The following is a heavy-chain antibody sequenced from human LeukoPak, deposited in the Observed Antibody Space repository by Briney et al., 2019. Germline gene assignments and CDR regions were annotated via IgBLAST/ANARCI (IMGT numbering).Heavy chain of an antibody. V-gene: IGHV3-21*01. CDR2: ISSSSSYI. CDR3: ARVTQEDYYDSSGYYYHY. J-gene: IGHJ4*02. Sequence: GGCLRLSCAASGFTFSSYSMNWVRQAPGKGLEWVSSISSSSSYIYYADSVKGRFTISRDNAKNSLYLQMNSLRAEDTAVYYCARVTQEDYYDSSGYYYHYWGQGTLVTVSS. D-gene: IGHD3-22*01. CDR1: GFTFSSYS.